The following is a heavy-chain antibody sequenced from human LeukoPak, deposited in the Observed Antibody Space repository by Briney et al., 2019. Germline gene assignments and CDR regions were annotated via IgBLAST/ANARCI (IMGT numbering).Heavy chain of an antibody. D-gene: IGHD3-22*01. V-gene: IGHV3-21*04. CDR2: ISSSSIYI. CDR1: GFTFSSNS. CDR3: AKGAHYDGRGDYYDY. Sequence: PGGSLRLSCAASGFTFSSNSMNWVRQAPGKGLEWVSSISSSSIYIYYADSVKGRFTISRDSSKNTLYLQMNSLRAEDTAAYYCAKGAHYDGRGDYYDYWGQGTLVTVSS. J-gene: IGHJ4*02.